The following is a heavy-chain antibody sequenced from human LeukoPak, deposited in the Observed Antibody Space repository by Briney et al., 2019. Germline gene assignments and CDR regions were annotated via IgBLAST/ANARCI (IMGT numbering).Heavy chain of an antibody. V-gene: IGHV2-5*02. CDR1: GFSLSTSGVG. CDR3: AHRRNLIEMATGAFDI. J-gene: IGHJ3*02. D-gene: IGHD5-24*01. CDR2: IYWDDDK. Sequence: SGPTLVKPTQTLTLTCTFSGFSLSTSGVGVGWIRQPPGKALEWLALIYWDDDKRYSPSLKSRLTITKDTSKNQVVLTMTNMDPVDTATYYCAHRRNLIEMATGAFDIWGQGTMVTVSS.